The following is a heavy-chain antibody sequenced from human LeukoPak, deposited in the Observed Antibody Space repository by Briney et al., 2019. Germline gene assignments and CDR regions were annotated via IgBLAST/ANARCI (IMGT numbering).Heavy chain of an antibody. CDR3: TKGADDYKTGY. CDR1: GNSVINDNSI. CDR2: FHPSGTT. Sequence: PSQTLSLICSVSGNSVINDNSIWSWIRQHPEKGLEWIGHFHPSGTTYYNPSLRSRLTISIDTSNNHFSLEMTSMTAADTDVYYCTKGADDYKTGYWGQGTLVTVSS. J-gene: IGHJ1*01. V-gene: IGHV4-31*02. D-gene: IGHD5-24*01.